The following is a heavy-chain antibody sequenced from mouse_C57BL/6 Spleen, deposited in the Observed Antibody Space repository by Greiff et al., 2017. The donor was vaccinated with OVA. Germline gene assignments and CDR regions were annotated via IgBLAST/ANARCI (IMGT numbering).Heavy chain of an antibody. D-gene: IGHD1-1*01. J-gene: IGHJ2*01. V-gene: IGHV14-2*01. CDR2: IDPEDGET. CDR3: ARGAVVAGYYFDY. Sequence: EVQLQQSGAELVQPGASVKLSCTASGFTIKDYYMHWVKQRTEQGLEWIGRIDPEDGETKYAQNFQGKATITADTSSNTAYLQLSSLTSEDTAVYYCARGAVVAGYYFDYWGQGTTLTVSS. CDR1: GFTIKDYY.